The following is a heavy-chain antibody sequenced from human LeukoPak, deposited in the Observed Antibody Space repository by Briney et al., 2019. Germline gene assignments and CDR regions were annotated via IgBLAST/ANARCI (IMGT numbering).Heavy chain of an antibody. CDR3: ARGPTRRTFDY. CDR2: IYYSGST. J-gene: IGHJ4*02. Sequence: PSETLSLTCTVSGGSISSYYWSWIRQPPGKGLEGIGYIYYSGSTNYNPSLKSRVTISVDTSKNQFSLKLSSVTAADTAVYYCARGPTRRTFDYWGQGTLVTVSS. V-gene: IGHV4-59*01. CDR1: GGSISSYY.